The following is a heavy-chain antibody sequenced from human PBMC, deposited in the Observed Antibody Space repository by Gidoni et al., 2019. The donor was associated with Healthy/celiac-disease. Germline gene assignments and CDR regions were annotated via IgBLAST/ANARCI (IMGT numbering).Heavy chain of an antibody. Sequence: QLQLQESGPGLVKPSETLSLTCTVSGCSISSSSYYWGWIRQPPGKGLEWIGSIYYSGSTYYTPSLKSRVTISVDTSKNQFSLKLSSVTAADTAVYYCARQGKNSGSYYGAFDIWGQGTMVTVSS. CDR1: GCSISSSSYY. CDR2: IYYSGST. V-gene: IGHV4-39*01. D-gene: IGHD1-26*01. CDR3: ARQGKNSGSYYGAFDI. J-gene: IGHJ3*02.